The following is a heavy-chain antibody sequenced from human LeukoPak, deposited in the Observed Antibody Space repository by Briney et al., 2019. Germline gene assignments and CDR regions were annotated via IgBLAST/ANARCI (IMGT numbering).Heavy chain of an antibody. CDR3: ARRWSDSSGYYLDAFDI. J-gene: IGHJ3*02. D-gene: IGHD3-22*01. CDR1: GYSISSGYY. V-gene: IGHV4-38-2*01. Sequence: SETLSLTCAVSGYSISSGYYWGWIRPPPGKGLEWIGSSYHSGSTYYNPSLKSRVTISVDTSKNQFSLKLSSVTAADTAVYYCARRWSDSSGYYLDAFDIWGQGTMVTVSS. CDR2: SYHSGST.